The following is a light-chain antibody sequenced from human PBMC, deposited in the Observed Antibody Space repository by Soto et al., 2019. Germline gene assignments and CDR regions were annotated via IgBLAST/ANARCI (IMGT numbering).Light chain of an antibody. CDR1: SSNIGSHS. CDR3: AAWDDSLNGRYV. J-gene: IGLJ1*01. Sequence: QSVLTQPPSASGTPGQRVTISCSGSSSNIGSHSVNWYQQVPGSAPKLLIYSNNERPSGVRDRFAGSRSGTSASLTISGLQSEDEADFYCAAWDDSLNGRYVFGTGTKVTVL. V-gene: IGLV1-44*01. CDR2: SNN.